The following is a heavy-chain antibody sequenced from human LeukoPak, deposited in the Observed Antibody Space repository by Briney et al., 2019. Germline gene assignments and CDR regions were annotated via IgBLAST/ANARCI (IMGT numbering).Heavy chain of an antibody. CDR3: AQQVGYCSSGNCYFTY. Sequence: GGSLRLSCAVSGLTFNNYAMSWVRQAPGKGLEWVSAISKSGDHTYYAASAKGRFTIYRDNSKNTQYLQMNSLRAEDTAVYYCAQQVGYCSSGNCYFTYWGQGTLVTVSS. V-gene: IGHV3-23*01. CDR1: GLTFNNYA. D-gene: IGHD2-15*01. CDR2: ISKSGDHT. J-gene: IGHJ1*01.